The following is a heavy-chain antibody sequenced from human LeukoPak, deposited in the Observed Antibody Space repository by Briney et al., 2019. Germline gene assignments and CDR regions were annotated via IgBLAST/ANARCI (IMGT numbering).Heavy chain of an antibody. CDR1: GYTFTTYD. Sequence: ASVKVSCKASGYTFTTYDINWVRQATGQGLEWKGWMNPNSGNTGYAQKFQGRVTVTRNTSMSTAYMELNSLRSEDTAVYYCARANYYGSGKKDLDYWGQGTLVTVSS. CDR2: MNPNSGNT. V-gene: IGHV1-8*01. CDR3: ARANYYGSGKKDLDY. J-gene: IGHJ4*02. D-gene: IGHD3-10*01.